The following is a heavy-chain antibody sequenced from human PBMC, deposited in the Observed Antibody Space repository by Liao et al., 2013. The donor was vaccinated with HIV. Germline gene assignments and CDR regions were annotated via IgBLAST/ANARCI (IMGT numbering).Heavy chain of an antibody. Sequence: QVQLQESGPGLVKPSETLSLTCTVSGGSISSYYWSWIRQPPGKGLEWIGEINHSGSTNYNPSLKSRVTISIDTSKNQFSLKLSSVTAADTAVYYCASLGRIKVVRGLSWFDPWGQGTLVTVSS. CDR2: INHSGST. J-gene: IGHJ5*02. V-gene: IGHV4-34*01. CDR3: ASLGRIKVVRGLSWFDP. D-gene: IGHD3-10*01. CDR1: GGSISSYY.